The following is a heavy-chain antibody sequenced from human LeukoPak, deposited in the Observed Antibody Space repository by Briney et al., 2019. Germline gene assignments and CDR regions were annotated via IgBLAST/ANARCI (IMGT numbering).Heavy chain of an antibody. D-gene: IGHD5-12*01. CDR1: GYTFTSYD. V-gene: IGHV1-69*04. CDR2: IIPILGIA. Sequence: ASVKVSCKASGYTFTSYDINWVRQAPGQGLEWMGRIIPILGIANYAQKFQGRVTITADKSTSTAYMELSSLRSEDTAVYYCARTIVATIQPFDYWGQGTLVTVSS. CDR3: ARTIVATIQPFDY. J-gene: IGHJ4*02.